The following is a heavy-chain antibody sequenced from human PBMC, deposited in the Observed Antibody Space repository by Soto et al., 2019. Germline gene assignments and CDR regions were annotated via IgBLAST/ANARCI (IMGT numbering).Heavy chain of an antibody. CDR1: GDTFSFYT. CDR2: VNPILSMS. J-gene: IGHJ4*02. D-gene: IGHD3-10*01. Sequence: QVQLVQSGAELKKPGSSVKVSCKASGDTFSFYTINWGRQAPGLGLEWMGRVNPILSMSNYAQKFQGRVTMTADKSTSTAYMELRSLRPEDTAFYYCATSYGSGYRAFDYWGQGALVTVSS. V-gene: IGHV1-69*02. CDR3: ATSYGSGYRAFDY.